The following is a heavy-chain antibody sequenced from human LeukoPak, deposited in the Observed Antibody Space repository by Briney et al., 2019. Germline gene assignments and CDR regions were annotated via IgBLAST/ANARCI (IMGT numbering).Heavy chain of an antibody. CDR3: ARRLTYCSSTSCYIHRGYFDY. D-gene: IGHD2-2*02. J-gene: IGHJ4*02. CDR2: IYPGDSDT. Sequence: GESLKISCKGTGYTFDEYWIGWVRQKPGQGLEWVGIIYPGDSDTRYSPSFQGQVTISADKSISTAYLQWSSLKASDTAMYYCARRLTYCSSTSCYIHRGYFDYWGQGTLVTVSS. CDR1: GYTFDEYW. V-gene: IGHV5-51*01.